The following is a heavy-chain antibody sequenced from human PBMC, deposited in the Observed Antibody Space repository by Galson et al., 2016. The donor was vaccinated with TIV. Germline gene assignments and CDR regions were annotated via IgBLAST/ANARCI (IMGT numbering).Heavy chain of an antibody. J-gene: IGHJ4*02. CDR3: AKGGIYDSSPYHGFDY. V-gene: IGHV3-30*18. CDR1: GFTFGNYG. CDR2: IWYDGSIK. D-gene: IGHD3-22*01. Sequence: SLRLSCAVSGFTFGNYGMHWVRQAPGKGLEWVAVIWYDGSIKYYADSLKDRFTISRDNSKNTVYLQINSLRTEDTAIYYCAKGGIYDSSPYHGFDYWGQGTLVTVSS.